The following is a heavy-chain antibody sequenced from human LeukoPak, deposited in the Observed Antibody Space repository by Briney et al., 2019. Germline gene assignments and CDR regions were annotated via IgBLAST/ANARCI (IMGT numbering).Heavy chain of an antibody. V-gene: IGHV3-53*01. D-gene: IGHD1-26*01. CDR1: GFTVTSNY. J-gene: IGHJ4*02. Sequence: GGPLRLSCAASGFTVTSNYMSWVRQAPGKGLEWVSVIYSSGTTYYADSVKGRFTISRDNSKNTLYLQMNSLRAEDTAVYYCARAIFYSGSYHFDYWGQGTLVTVSS. CDR2: IYSSGTT. CDR3: ARAIFYSGSYHFDY.